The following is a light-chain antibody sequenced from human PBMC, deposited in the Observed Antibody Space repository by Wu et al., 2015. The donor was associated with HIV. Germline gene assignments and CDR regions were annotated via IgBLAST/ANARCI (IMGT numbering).Light chain of an antibody. Sequence: EIVLTQSPATPVFSLQEKEPPFFCRASQSVSGTLAWYQQKLGQAPRLLIYDASNRATGIPDRFSGGGSVTDFTLTIDSLEPEDFAVYYCQHCSNWPLTFGQGTRLEIK. CDR1: QSVSGT. J-gene: IGKJ5*01. V-gene: IGKV3-11*01. CDR2: DAS. CDR3: QHCSNWPLT.